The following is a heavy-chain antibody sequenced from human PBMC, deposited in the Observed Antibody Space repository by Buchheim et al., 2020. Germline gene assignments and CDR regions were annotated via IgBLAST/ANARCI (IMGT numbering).Heavy chain of an antibody. D-gene: IGHD3-10*01. Sequence: QVQLVESGGGVVQPGRSLRLSCAASGFTFSSYGMHWVRQAPGKGLEWVAVISYDGSNKYYADSVKGRFTISRDNSKNTLYPQMNSLRAEDTAVYYCAKDLRTMVRGVHYYYGMDVWGQGTT. CDR3: AKDLRTMVRGVHYYYGMDV. V-gene: IGHV3-30*18. J-gene: IGHJ6*02. CDR2: ISYDGSNK. CDR1: GFTFSSYG.